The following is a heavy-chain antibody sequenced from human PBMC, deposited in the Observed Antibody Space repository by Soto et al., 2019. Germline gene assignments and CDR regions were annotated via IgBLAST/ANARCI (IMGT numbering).Heavy chain of an antibody. J-gene: IGHJ3*02. Sequence: QVQLQESGPGLVKASETLSLTCNVSGGSTPSYYWSWIRQSPGKGLDWIGYVYYSGSTSYTPSFKSRVNIALDTSKNQVSLKLISVTAADTAVYYCARAALRGRTPLYALDIWGQGTTVIVSS. V-gene: IGHV4-59*01. D-gene: IGHD4-17*01. CDR2: VYYSGST. CDR1: GGSTPSYY. CDR3: ARAALRGRTPLYALDI.